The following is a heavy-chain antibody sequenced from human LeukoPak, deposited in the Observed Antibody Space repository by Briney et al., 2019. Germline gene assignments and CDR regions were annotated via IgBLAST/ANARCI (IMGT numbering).Heavy chain of an antibody. V-gene: IGHV3-48*04. CDR3: TRDLGLRRMI. Sequence: GGSLRLFCAASGLSLSSNNMLWVRQTPGGGVEWLSYISAGSGTVFSADSVKGRFSISRDNARESLFLQMSSLRVEDTGVYYCTRDLGLRRMIWGRGTLVIVSS. CDR2: ISAGSGTV. CDR1: GLSLSSNN. J-gene: IGHJ2*01.